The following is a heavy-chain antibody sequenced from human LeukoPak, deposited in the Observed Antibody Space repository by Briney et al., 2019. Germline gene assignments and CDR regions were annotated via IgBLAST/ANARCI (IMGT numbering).Heavy chain of an antibody. J-gene: IGHJ4*02. CDR1: GFTFSTYG. CDR2: TWYDGSNK. CDR3: ARDQSLLYFDY. V-gene: IGHV3-33*01. D-gene: IGHD2-15*01. Sequence: GGSLRLSCAASGFTFSTYGMHWVRQAPGKGLEWVALTWYDGSNKSYGDSVKGRFTISRDNSKNTLYLQMSSLRAEDTAVYYCARDQSLLYFDYWGQGTLVSVSS.